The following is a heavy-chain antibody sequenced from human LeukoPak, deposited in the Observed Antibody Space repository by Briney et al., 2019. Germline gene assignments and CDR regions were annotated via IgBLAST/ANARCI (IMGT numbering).Heavy chain of an antibody. J-gene: IGHJ5*02. CDR1: GGSISSSSYY. D-gene: IGHD5-12*01. V-gene: IGHV4-39*01. Sequence: SETLSLTCTVSGGSISSSSYYWGWIRQPPGKGLEWIGSIYYSGSTYYNPSLKSRVTISVDTSKNQFSLKLSSVTAADTAVYYCARGVNIVATILRWFDPWGQGTLVTVSS. CDR3: ARGVNIVATILRWFDP. CDR2: IYYSGST.